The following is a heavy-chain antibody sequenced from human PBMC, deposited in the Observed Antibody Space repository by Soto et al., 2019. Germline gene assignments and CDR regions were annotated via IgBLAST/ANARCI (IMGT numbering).Heavy chain of an antibody. CDR3: AREVGVEDSYGYYGMDV. CDR1: GGSISSGGYY. Sequence: SETLSLTCTVSGGSISSGGYYWSWIRQHPGKGLEWIGYIYYSGSTYYNPSLKSRVTISVDTSKNQFSLKLSSVTAADTAVYYCAREVGVEDSYGYYGMDVWGQGTTVTVSS. D-gene: IGHD5-18*01. V-gene: IGHV4-31*03. J-gene: IGHJ6*02. CDR2: IYYSGST.